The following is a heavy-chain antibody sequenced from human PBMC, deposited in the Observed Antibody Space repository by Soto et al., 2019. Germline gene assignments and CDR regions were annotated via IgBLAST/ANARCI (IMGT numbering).Heavy chain of an antibody. CDR2: IYPGDSDT. CDR3: ARHGVGYCSSTSCYRSYYYYGMDV. V-gene: IGHV5-51*01. Sequence: MPGKGLEWMGIIYPGDSDTRYSPSFQGQVTISADKSISTAYLQWSSLKASDTAMYYCARHGVGYCSSTSCYRSYYYYGMDVWAQRTTVTGSS. J-gene: IGHJ6*02. D-gene: IGHD2-2*02.